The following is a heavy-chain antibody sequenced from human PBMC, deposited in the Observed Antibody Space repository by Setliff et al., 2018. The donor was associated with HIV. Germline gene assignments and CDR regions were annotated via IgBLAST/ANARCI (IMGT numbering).Heavy chain of an antibody. Sequence: GGCLRLSCAASGFTFSSYGMHWVRQAPGKGLEWVAFIRYDGSNKYYADSVKGRFTISRDNSKNTLYLQMNSLRAEDTAVYYCAKDFLPSLLVDTSHFDYWGQGTLVTVSS. CDR2: IRYDGSNK. J-gene: IGHJ4*02. CDR1: GFTFSSYG. CDR3: AKDFLPSLLVDTSHFDY. D-gene: IGHD5-18*01. V-gene: IGHV3-30*02.